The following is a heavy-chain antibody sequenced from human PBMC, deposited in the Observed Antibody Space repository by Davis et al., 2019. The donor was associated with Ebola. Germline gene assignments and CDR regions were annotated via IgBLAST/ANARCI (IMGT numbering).Heavy chain of an antibody. CDR1: GFTFSSYW. CDR3: ARARYYYDSSGYYDY. Sequence: GESLKISCAASGFTFSSYWMSWVRQAPGKGLEWVANIKQDGSEKYYVDSVKGRFTISRDNAKNSLYLQMNSLRAEDTAVYYCARARYYYDSSGYYDYWGQGTLVTVSS. D-gene: IGHD3-22*01. CDR2: IKQDGSEK. J-gene: IGHJ4*02. V-gene: IGHV3-7*03.